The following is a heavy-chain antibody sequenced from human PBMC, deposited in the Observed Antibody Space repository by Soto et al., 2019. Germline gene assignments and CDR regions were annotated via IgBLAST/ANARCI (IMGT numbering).Heavy chain of an antibody. CDR2: ISVYNGNT. Sequence: QVQLVQSGPEVKKPGASVKVSCRASGYTFDSHGISWVRQAPGQGLAWMGWISVYNGNTNDAQNFQGRVTVTTDTSTSTAYMELRSLRSDDTAILYCAGARRTARDSSDQYYYGMDVWGQGTTVTVSS. D-gene: IGHD6-6*01. J-gene: IGHJ6*02. CDR3: AGARRTARDSSDQYYYGMDV. V-gene: IGHV1-18*01. CDR1: GYTFDSHG.